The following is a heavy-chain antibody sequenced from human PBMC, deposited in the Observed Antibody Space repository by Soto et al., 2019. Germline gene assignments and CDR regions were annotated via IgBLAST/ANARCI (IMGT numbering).Heavy chain of an antibody. CDR1: GGSISHDY. Sequence: QVHLQESGPALVKASETLSLICTVSGGSISHDYWSWVRQSADKGLEWIGRVVSGGTSDYNPSLKGRVSMSEDTFNNQFSLQVTSVTAADTAMYYCARGPCGGGSCYSDLFPETGFDSWGQGTLVTVSS. V-gene: IGHV4-4*07. J-gene: IGHJ4*02. D-gene: IGHD2-15*01. CDR3: ARGPCGGGSCYSDLFPETGFDS. CDR2: VVSGGTS.